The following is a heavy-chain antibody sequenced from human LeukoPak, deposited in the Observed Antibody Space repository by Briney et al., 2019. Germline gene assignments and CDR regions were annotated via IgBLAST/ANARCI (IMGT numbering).Heavy chain of an antibody. V-gene: IGHV3-43*02. CDR2: ISGSGGST. CDR3: AKGVPYGSGSYYNPKYYYYMDV. J-gene: IGHJ6*03. Sequence: GGSLRLSCAASGFTFDGYAMYWVRQAPGKGLEWVSLISGSGGSTYYADSVKGRFTISRDNSKNSLSLQMNSLRTEDTALYYCAKGVPYGSGSYYNPKYYYYMDVWGKGTTVTVPS. D-gene: IGHD3-10*01. CDR1: GFTFDGYA.